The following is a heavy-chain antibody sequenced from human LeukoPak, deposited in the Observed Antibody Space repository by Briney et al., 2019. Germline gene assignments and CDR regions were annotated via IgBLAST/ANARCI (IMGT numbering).Heavy chain of an antibody. CDR1: GYTFIGYY. J-gene: IGHJ4*02. CDR2: INPNSGGT. CDR3: ARATKAVAGTMGF. Sequence: GASVKVSCKASGYTFIGYYMHWVRQAPGQGLEWMGWINPNSGGTNYAQKFQGRVTMTRDTSISTAYMELSSLRSEDTAVYYCARATKAVAGTMGFWGQGTLVTVSS. V-gene: IGHV1-2*02. D-gene: IGHD6-19*01.